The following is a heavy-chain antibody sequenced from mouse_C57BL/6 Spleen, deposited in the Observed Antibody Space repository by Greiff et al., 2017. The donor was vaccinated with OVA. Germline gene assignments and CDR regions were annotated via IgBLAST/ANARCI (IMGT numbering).Heavy chain of an antibody. CDR3: GRGNDLYAMDD. J-gene: IGHJ4*01. CDR2: INPNDGGT. CDR1: GYTFTDYN. V-gene: IGHV1-18*01. D-gene: IGHD2-3*01. Sequence: EVQLQQSGPELVKPGASVKIPCTASGYTFTDYNMDWVQQSPGKSLEWIGDINPNDGGTIYNEKFKGKATLTRDKSSSTAYKELHSLISEDTAVYDCGRGNDLYAMDDWGQGTSVTVCS.